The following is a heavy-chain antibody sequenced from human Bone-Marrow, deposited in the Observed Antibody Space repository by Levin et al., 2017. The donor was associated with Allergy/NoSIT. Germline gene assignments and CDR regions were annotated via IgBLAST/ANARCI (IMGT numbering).Heavy chain of an antibody. D-gene: IGHD1-26*01. Sequence: LSLTCAASGFTFITYAMNWVRHAPGKGLEWVSGIGGNNGRTYYADSVKGRFTISRDNSKNTVYLQMNSLRAEDTALYYCAKGSRGAGYWYLDLWGRGTLVTVSS. CDR3: AKGSRGAGYWYLDL. CDR2: IGGNNGRT. CDR1: GFTFITYA. J-gene: IGHJ2*01. V-gene: IGHV3-23*01.